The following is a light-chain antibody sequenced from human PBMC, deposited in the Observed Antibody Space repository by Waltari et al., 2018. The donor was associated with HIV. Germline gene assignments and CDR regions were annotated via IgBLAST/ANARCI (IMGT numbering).Light chain of an antibody. CDR3: QAWDSSTVV. CDR2: QDS. V-gene: IGLV3-1*01. Sequence: SYELTQPPSVSVSPGQTASITCPGLKLGVQYACWYQQKPGQSPVLVIYQDSKRPSGLPERFSGSNSGNTATLTISGTQAMDEADYYCQAWDSSTVVFGGGTKLTVL. CDR1: KLGVQY. J-gene: IGLJ2*01.